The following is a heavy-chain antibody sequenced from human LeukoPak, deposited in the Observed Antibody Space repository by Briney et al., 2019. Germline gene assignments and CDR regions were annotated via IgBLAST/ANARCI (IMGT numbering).Heavy chain of an antibody. D-gene: IGHD6-25*01. CDR1: GFTFSSYW. CDR2: IGTSSTTI. CDR3: ARFAAGGSYYYYMDV. Sequence: GGSLRLSCAASGFTFSSYWMHWVRQAPGKGLEWVSNIGTSSTTIHYADSVKGRFTISRDNAKNSLYLQMNSLRADDTAVYYCARFAAGGSYYYYMDVWGKGTTVTVSS. V-gene: IGHV3-48*01. J-gene: IGHJ6*03.